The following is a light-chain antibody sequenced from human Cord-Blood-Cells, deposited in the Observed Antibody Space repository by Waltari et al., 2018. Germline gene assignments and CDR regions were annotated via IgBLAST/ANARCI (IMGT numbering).Light chain of an antibody. V-gene: IGKV3-20*01. Sequence: EIVLTQSPGTMSLSPGESATLSCRASQSVSSSYLAWYQQKPGQAPRFLIYGASSRATGIPDRFSGSGSGTDFTLTISRLEPEDFAVYYCQQYGSSPMYTFGQGTKLEIK. CDR2: GAS. CDR1: QSVSSSY. CDR3: QQYGSSPMYT. J-gene: IGKJ2*01.